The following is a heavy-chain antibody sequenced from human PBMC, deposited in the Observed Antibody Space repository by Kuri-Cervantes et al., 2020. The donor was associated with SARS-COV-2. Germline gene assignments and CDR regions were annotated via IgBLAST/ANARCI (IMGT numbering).Heavy chain of an antibody. CDR2: IYTSGGT. J-gene: IGHJ3*02. V-gene: IGHV4-4*07. D-gene: IGHD7-27*01. Sequence: SETLSLTCTVSGGSISSYYWSWIRQPAGKGLEWIGRIYTSGGTNYNPSLKSRVTMSVDTSKNQFSLKLSSVTAADTAVYYCARPFNWGSTHAFDIWGQGTMVTVSS. CDR3: ARPFNWGSTHAFDI. CDR1: GGSISSYY.